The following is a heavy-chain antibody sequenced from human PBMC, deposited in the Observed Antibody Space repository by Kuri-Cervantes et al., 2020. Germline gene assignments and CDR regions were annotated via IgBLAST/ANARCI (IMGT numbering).Heavy chain of an antibody. D-gene: IGHD7-27*01. CDR3: ARVRLTGGRGGFDY. Sequence: SETLSLTCTVSGGSISSYYWSWIRQPPGKGLEWIGYIYYSGSTNYNPSLKSRVTISVDTSKNQFSLKLSSVTAADTAVYYCARVRLTGGRGGFDYWGQGTLVTVSS. J-gene: IGHJ4*02. CDR1: GGSISSYY. V-gene: IGHV4-59*01. CDR2: IYYSGST.